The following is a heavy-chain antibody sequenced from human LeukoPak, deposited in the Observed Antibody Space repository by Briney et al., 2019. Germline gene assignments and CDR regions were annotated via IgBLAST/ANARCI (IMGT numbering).Heavy chain of an antibody. V-gene: IGHV3-7*01. CDR3: ARDFNILLWFGESTYGMDV. Sequence: SGVSLRLSCAASGFTFSSYWMSWVRQAPGKGLEWVANIKQDGSEKYYVDSVKGRFTISRDNAKNSLYLQMNSLRAEDTAVYCCARDFNILLWFGESTYGMDVWGQGTTVTVSS. CDR1: GFTFSSYW. D-gene: IGHD3-10*01. J-gene: IGHJ6*02. CDR2: IKQDGSEK.